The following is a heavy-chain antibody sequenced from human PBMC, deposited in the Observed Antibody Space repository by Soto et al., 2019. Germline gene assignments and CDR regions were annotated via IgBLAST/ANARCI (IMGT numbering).Heavy chain of an antibody. CDR3: ATVTIDGYNDWYFDL. CDR2: IIPIYGTS. V-gene: IGHV1-69*01. CDR1: GGTFGNFA. Sequence: QVQLVQSGAELKKPGSSVKVSCKASGGTFGNFAISWVRQAPGQGPEWVAGIIPIYGTSNYADDFRGRITLTADESTATAYLELSSLRSEDTASYYCATVTIDGYNDWYFDLWGRGTQVTVSS. D-gene: IGHD4-17*01. J-gene: IGHJ2*01.